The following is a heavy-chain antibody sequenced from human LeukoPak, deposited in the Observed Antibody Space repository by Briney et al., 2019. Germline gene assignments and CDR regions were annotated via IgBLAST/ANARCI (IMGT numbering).Heavy chain of an antibody. CDR1: GGSISSSSYY. CDR2: IYTSGST. J-gene: IGHJ6*03. D-gene: IGHD2-8*01. Sequence: PSESLSLTCTVSGGSISSSSYYWGWILQPAGKGLEWIGHIYTSGSTNYNSSLKGRVTISVDKSQNQFSLKVNSLTAADTAVYYCATNGYYCMDVWGKGTPATVPS. CDR3: ATNGYYCMDV. V-gene: IGHV4-61*05.